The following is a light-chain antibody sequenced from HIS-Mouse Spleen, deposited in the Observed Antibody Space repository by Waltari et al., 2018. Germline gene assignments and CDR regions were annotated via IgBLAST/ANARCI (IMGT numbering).Light chain of an antibody. CDR1: SSDVGGYNY. V-gene: IGLV2-11*01. J-gene: IGLJ3*02. CDR3: CSYAGSSTWV. Sequence: QSALTQPRSVSGSPGQAVPIPCTGTSSDVGGYNYVPWYQQHPGKAPKLMIYDVSKRPSGVPDRFSGSKSGNTASLTISGLQAEDEADYYCCSYAGSSTWVFGGGTKLTVL. CDR2: DVS.